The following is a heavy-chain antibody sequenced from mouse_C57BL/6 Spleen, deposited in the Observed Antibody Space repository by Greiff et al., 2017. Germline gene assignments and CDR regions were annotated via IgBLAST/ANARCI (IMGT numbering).Heavy chain of an antibody. CDR3: TTPLLITTVSMDY. V-gene: IGHV14-4*01. Sequence: EVKLVESGAELVRPGASVKLSCTASGFNIKDDYMHWVKQRPEQGLEWIGWIDPENGDTEYASKFQGKATITADTSSNTAYLQLSSLTSEDTAVYYCTTPLLITTVSMDYWGQGTSVTVSS. D-gene: IGHD1-1*01. J-gene: IGHJ4*01. CDR2: IDPENGDT. CDR1: GFNIKDDY.